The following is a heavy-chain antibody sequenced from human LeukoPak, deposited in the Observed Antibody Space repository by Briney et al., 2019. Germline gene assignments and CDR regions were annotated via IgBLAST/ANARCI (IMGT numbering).Heavy chain of an antibody. J-gene: IGHJ4*02. CDR1: GFTFSTYS. V-gene: IGHV3-21*01. CDR3: ATVIGGSRQTLYYFDY. CDR2: ITSSSDYI. D-gene: IGHD1-26*01. Sequence: PGGSLRLSCAASGFTFSTYSLIWVRQAPGKGLEWVSAITSSSDYIYYADSVKGRFTISRDNTKNSLYLQMNSLRAEDTAVYYCATVIGGSRQTLYYFDYWGQGTLVTVSS.